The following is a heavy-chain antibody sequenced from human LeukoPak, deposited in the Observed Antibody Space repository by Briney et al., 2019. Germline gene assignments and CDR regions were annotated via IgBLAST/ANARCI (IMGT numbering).Heavy chain of an antibody. Sequence: PGGSLRLSCAASGFTFSSYSMNWVRQAPGKGLEWVSTITDSGGTTFYADSVKGRFTISRDNSKNTVYLQMNSLRAEDTAVYYCAKLWRGSHPRYFDHWGQGTLVTVSS. V-gene: IGHV3-23*01. CDR3: AKLWRGSHPRYFDH. J-gene: IGHJ4*02. CDR1: GFTFSSYS. CDR2: ITDSGGTT. D-gene: IGHD1-26*01.